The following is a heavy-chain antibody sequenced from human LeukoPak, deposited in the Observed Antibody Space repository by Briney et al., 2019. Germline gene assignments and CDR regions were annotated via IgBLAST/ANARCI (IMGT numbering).Heavy chain of an antibody. V-gene: IGHV3-64*01. Sequence: GGSLRLSCAASGFTFSSYAMHWVRQAPGKGLEYVSAISSNGGSTYYANSVKGRFTISRDNSKNTLYLQMGSLRAEDMAVYYCARDLYPADYDIGFDPWGQGTLVTVSS. CDR2: ISSNGGST. CDR3: ARDLYPADYDIGFDP. D-gene: IGHD3-9*01. J-gene: IGHJ5*02. CDR1: GFTFSSYA.